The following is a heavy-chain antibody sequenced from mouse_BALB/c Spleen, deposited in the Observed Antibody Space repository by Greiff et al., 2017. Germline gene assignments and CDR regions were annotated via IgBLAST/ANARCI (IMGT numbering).Heavy chain of an antibody. CDR3: ARIYYRYGGAMDY. Sequence: VQLQQSGAELVKPGASVKLSCTASGFNIKDTYMHWVKQRPEQGLEWIGRIDPANGNTKYDPKFQGKATITADTSSNTAYLQLSSLTSEDTAVYYCARIYYRYGGAMDYWGQGTSVTVSS. D-gene: IGHD2-14*01. CDR1: GFNIKDTY. CDR2: IDPANGNT. J-gene: IGHJ4*01. V-gene: IGHV14-3*02.